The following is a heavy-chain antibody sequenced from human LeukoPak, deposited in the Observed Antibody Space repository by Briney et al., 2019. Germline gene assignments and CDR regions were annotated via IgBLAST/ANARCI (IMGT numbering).Heavy chain of an antibody. D-gene: IGHD6-19*01. V-gene: IGHV1-18*01. CDR3: ARDRSNSSGLLDY. Sequence: ASVKVSCKASGYTFTSYGISWMRQAPGQGLEWMGWISAYNGNTNYAQKLQGRVTMTTDTSTSTAYTEPRSLRSDDTAVYYCARDRSNSSGLLDYWGQGTLVTVSS. CDR2: ISAYNGNT. CDR1: GYTFTSYG. J-gene: IGHJ4*02.